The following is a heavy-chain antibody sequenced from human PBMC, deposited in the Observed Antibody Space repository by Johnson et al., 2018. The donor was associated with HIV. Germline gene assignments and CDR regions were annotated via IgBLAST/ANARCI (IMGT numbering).Heavy chain of an antibody. V-gene: IGHV3-20*04. J-gene: IGHJ3*01. CDR3: ATLTVRSRAFDL. CDR1: GFTFENYG. CDR2: INWNGDTT. Sequence: VESGGSVIRSGGSLRLSCVGTGFTFENYGMSWVRQAPGKGLQWVSGINWNGDTTTYADSVKGRFTVSRDNAKRSLYLQLSNLRAEDTALYYCATLTVRSRAFDLWGQGTLVTVSS. D-gene: IGHD4-17*01.